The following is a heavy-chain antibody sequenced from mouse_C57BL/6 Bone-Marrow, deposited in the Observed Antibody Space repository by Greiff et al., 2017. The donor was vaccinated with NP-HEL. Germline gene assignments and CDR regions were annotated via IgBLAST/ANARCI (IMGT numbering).Heavy chain of an antibody. CDR2: INSDGGST. J-gene: IGHJ1*03. CDR3: ARHYRCWYFDV. V-gene: IGHV5-2*01. Sequence: EVHLVESGGGLVQPGESLKLSCESNEYEFPSHDMSWVRKTQEKRLELVAAINSDGGSTYYPDTMEGRFIISRDNTKKTPYLQMSSLRSEDTALYYCARHYRCWYFDVWGTGTTVTVSS. CDR1: EYEFPSHD. D-gene: IGHD2-12*01.